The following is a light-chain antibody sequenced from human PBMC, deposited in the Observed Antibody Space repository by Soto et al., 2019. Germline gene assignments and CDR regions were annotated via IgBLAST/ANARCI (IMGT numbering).Light chain of an antibody. J-gene: IGKJ5*01. CDR2: GAS. V-gene: IGKV3-15*01. CDR1: QNIRNS. Sequence: EIVLTQFPATRSVSPGERGTLSCRASQNIRNSLAWYLQRPGQAPRLLIYGASTSASGIPARFSGGGSGTEFTLTISSLQSEDFAVYYCQQYHKWPPISFGQGTRLEIK. CDR3: QQYHKWPPIS.